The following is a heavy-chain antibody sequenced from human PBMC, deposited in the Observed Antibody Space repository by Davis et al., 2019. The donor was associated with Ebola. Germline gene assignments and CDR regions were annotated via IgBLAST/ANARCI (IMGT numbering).Heavy chain of an antibody. D-gene: IGHD6-25*01. CDR2: FGGSDGGT. J-gene: IGHJ4*02. CDR3: AIVATRGRFDS. V-gene: IGHV3-23*01. CDR1: GFTFSDYG. Sequence: GESLKISCAASGFTFSDYGMTWVRQAPGKGLEWVSAFGGSDGGTYYADSVKGRFTISRDNAKNTLFLQMNSLRDDDTAVYYCAIVATRGRFDSWGQGTLVNVSS.